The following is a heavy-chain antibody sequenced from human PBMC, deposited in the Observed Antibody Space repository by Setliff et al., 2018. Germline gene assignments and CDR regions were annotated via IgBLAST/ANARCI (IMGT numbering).Heavy chain of an antibody. Sequence: SETLSLTCTVSGDSISRAKYYWAWIRQPPGKGLEWIGRIHYRGTTYSNASLASRLTISVDTAKNQFSLKLTSVTAADTAVYYCARTGTYRYFDYWGQGTRVTVSS. CDR3: ARTGTYRYFDY. V-gene: IGHV4-39*01. D-gene: IGHD1-1*01. CDR2: IHYRGTT. J-gene: IGHJ4*02. CDR1: GDSISRAKYY.